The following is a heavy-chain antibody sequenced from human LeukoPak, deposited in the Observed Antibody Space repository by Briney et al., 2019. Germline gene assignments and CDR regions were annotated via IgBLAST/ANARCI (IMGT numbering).Heavy chain of an antibody. CDR3: ARFGVSTRDY. V-gene: IGHV3-11*01. J-gene: IGHJ4*02. CDR1: GFTFSDYY. CDR2: ISSSGSTI. Sequence: GGSLRLPCAASGFTFSDYYISWSRPAPGKGLGWGSYISSSGSTISYAASVKGRSTISRDNAKNSLYLQMTTLRAEDTAVYYCARFGVSTRDYWGQGTLVTVSS. D-gene: IGHD3-10*01.